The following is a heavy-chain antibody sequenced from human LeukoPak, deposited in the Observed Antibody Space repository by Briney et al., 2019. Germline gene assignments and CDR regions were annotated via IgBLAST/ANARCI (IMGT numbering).Heavy chain of an antibody. Sequence: PGRSLRLSCAASGLTFDDYAMHWVRQPPGKGLEWVSGIIWNSGRIGYADSVKGRFTISRDNAKNSLYLQMNSLRAEDAALYYCAKDRSAFGRAFDYWGQGTLVTVSS. J-gene: IGHJ4*02. V-gene: IGHV3-9*01. D-gene: IGHD3-3*01. CDR2: IIWNSGRI. CDR3: AKDRSAFGRAFDY. CDR1: GLTFDDYA.